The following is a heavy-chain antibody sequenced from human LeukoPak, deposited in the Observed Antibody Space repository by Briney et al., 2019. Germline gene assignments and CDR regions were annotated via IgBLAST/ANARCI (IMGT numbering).Heavy chain of an antibody. D-gene: IGHD3-3*01. CDR1: GFTFSSYW. V-gene: IGHV3-7*01. Sequence: PGGSLRLSCAASGFTFSSYWMSWVRQAPGKGLEWVANIKQDGSEKYYVDSVKGRFTISRDNAKNSLYLQMNRLRAEDTAVYYCARDYPYYDFWSGYGPTAYVDYWGQGTLVTVSS. CDR2: IKQDGSEK. J-gene: IGHJ4*02. CDR3: ARDYPYYDFWSGYGPTAYVDY.